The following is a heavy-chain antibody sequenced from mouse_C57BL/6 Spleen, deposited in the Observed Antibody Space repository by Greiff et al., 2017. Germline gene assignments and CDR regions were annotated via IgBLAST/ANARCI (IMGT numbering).Heavy chain of an antibody. J-gene: IGHJ4*01. Sequence: EVKVEESGGGLVQPGGSMKLSCAASGFTFSDAWMDWVRQSPEKGLEWVAEIRNKANNHATYYAESVKGRFTISRDDSKSSVYLQMDSLRAEDTGIYYCTLVATSYYAMDYWGQGTSVTVSS. D-gene: IGHD1-1*01. CDR3: TLVATSYYAMDY. CDR2: IRNKANNHAT. CDR1: GFTFSDAW. V-gene: IGHV6-6*01.